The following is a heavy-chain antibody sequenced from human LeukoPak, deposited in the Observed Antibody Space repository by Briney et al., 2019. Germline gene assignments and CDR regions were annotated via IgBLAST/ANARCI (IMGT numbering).Heavy chain of an antibody. D-gene: IGHD4-23*01. Sequence: GASVKVSCKASGYTFTNYGISWVRQAPGQGLEWMGWINPNSGDTNYAQKFQGRVTMTRDTSISTTYMELRSDDTAIYYCARGRMRWQLSDAFDIWGQGTMVIVSS. CDR3: ARGRMRWQLSDAFDI. J-gene: IGHJ3*02. CDR2: INPNSGDT. V-gene: IGHV1-2*02. CDR1: GYTFTNYG.